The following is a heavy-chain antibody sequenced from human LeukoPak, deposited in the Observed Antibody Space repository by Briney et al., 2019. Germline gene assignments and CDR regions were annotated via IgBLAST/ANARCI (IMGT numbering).Heavy chain of an antibody. J-gene: IGHJ4*02. D-gene: IGHD5-12*01. V-gene: IGHV3-7*04. CDR2: VKQDGTEK. Sequence: PGGSLRLSCAASVFTFSDFRISWVRQAPGKGLEWVASVKQDGTEKYYVDSVKGRFTISRDNAKNSLHLQMNSLRAEDTAIYYCARVRGYSGYAFDYWGQGTPVTVSS. CDR3: ARVRGYSGYAFDY. CDR1: VFTFSDFR.